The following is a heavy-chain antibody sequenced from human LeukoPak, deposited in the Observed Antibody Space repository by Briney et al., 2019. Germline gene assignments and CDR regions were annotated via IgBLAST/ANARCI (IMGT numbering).Heavy chain of an antibody. Sequence: AGGSLRLSCAASGGTFSSYTISWVRQAPGQGLEWMGGIIPIFGTTNYAQKFQGRVTITADESTSTAYVELISLGSEDTAVYYCARGEVVVVAAKGALSWFDPWGQGTLVTVSS. D-gene: IGHD2-15*01. CDR2: IIPIFGTT. CDR3: ARGEVVVVAAKGALSWFDP. J-gene: IGHJ5*02. V-gene: IGHV1-69*01. CDR1: GGTFSSYT.